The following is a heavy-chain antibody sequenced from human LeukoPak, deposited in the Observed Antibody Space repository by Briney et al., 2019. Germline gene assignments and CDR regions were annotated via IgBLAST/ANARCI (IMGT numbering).Heavy chain of an antibody. D-gene: IGHD6-19*01. CDR1: GFTFSGSA. V-gene: IGHV3-73*01. Sequence: GGSLRLSCAASGFTFSGSAMHGVRQASGKGLEWVGRIRSKANSYATAYAASVKGRFTISRDDSKNTAYLQMNSLKTEDTAVYYCTIPVAGTNYYYYMDVWGKGTTVTVSS. CDR2: IRSKANSYAT. CDR3: TIPVAGTNYYYYMDV. J-gene: IGHJ6*03.